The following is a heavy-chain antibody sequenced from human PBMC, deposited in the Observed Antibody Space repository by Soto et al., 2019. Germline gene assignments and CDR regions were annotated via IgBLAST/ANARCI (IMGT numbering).Heavy chain of an antibody. J-gene: IGHJ5*02. CDR1: GGSISSSSYY. Sequence: QLQLQESGPGLVKPSETLSLTCTVSGGSISSSSYYWGWIRQPPGKGLEWIGSIYYSGSTYYNPSLKSRVTISVDTSKNQFSLKLSSVTAADTAVYYCARHGVVVITCWFDPWGQGTLVTVSS. D-gene: IGHD3-22*01. V-gene: IGHV4-39*01. CDR2: IYYSGST. CDR3: ARHGVVVITCWFDP.